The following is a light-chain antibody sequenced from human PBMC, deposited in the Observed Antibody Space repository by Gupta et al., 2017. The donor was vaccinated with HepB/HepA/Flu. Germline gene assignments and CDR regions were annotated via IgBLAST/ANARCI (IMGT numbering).Light chain of an antibody. V-gene: IGLV3-19*01. CDR3: NSRDSSGNHHVV. CDR2: GKN. J-gene: IGLJ2*01. Sequence: SSALTQDPAVSVALGQTVRITCERDSLRSYYASWYQQKPGQAPVLGIYGKNNRPSGIPDRFSGSSSGNTASLTITGAQAEDEADYYCNSRDSSGNHHVVFGGGTKLTVL. CDR1: SLRSYY.